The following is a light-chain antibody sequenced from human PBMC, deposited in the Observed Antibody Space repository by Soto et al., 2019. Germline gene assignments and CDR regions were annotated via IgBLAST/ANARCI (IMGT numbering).Light chain of an antibody. Sequence: EIGMTQSPATLSVSPGERATLSCMASQSVSSNLAGYQQKPGQAPRLLIYGASTRATGIPARFSGSGSGTEFTLTICSLQSEDLAVYYCQQYNNWPPYTFGQGTKLEIK. CDR1: QSVSSN. J-gene: IGKJ2*01. V-gene: IGKV3-15*01. CDR2: GAS. CDR3: QQYNNWPPYT.